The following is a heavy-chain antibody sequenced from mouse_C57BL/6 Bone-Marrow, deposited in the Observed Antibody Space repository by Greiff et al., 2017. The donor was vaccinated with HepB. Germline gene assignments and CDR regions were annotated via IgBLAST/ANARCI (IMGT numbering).Heavy chain of an antibody. D-gene: IGHD6-1*01. Sequence: QVQLKESGAELVKPGASVKMSCKASGYTFTSYWITWVKQRPGQGLEWIGDIYPGSGSTNYNEKFKSKATLTVDTSASTAYMQLSSLTSEDSAVYYCARGASHPTWFAYWGQGTLVTVSA. CDR3: ARGASHPTWFAY. V-gene: IGHV1-55*01. CDR1: GYTFTSYW. J-gene: IGHJ3*01. CDR2: IYPGSGST.